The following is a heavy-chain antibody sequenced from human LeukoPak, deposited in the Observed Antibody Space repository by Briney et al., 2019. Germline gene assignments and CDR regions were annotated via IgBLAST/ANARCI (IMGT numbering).Heavy chain of an antibody. CDR2: MNPNSGNT. V-gene: IGHV1-8*01. CDR3: ARVGGIAAAGPYYYGMDV. CDR1: GYTFTSYD. Sequence: ASVKVSCKASGYTFTSYDINWVRQATGQGLEWMGWMNPNSGNTGYAQKFQGRVTTTRNTSISTDYMELSSLRSEDTAVYYCARVGGIAAAGPYYYGMDVWGQGTTVTVSS. J-gene: IGHJ6*02. D-gene: IGHD6-13*01.